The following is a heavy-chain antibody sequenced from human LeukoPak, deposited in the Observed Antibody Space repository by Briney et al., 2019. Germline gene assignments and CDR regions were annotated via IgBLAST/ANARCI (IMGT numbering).Heavy chain of an antibody. J-gene: IGHJ4*02. V-gene: IGHV4-59*01. Sequence: SETLSLTCTVSGGXISSYYWSWIRQSPGKRLEWIGYIYYTGSTNYNPSLKSRVTVSIDTSKNQFSLKLSSVTAADTAMYYCVSQNRYCSGDSCYYYFDYWGQGTLVTVSS. D-gene: IGHD2-15*01. CDR2: IYYTGST. CDR3: VSQNRYCSGDSCYYYFDY. CDR1: GGXISSYY.